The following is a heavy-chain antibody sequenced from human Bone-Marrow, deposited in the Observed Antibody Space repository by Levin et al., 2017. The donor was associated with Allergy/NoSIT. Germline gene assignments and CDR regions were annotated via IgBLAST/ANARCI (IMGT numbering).Heavy chain of an antibody. Sequence: GGSLRLSCAASGFTFSSYWMSWVRQAPGKGLEWVANIKQDGSEKYYVDSVKGRFTISRDNAKNSLYLQMNSLRAEDTAVYYCAREFSSTSCLCEDRQNYFDYWGQGTLVTVSS. CDR3: AREFSSTSCLCEDRQNYFDY. CDR2: IKQDGSEK. D-gene: IGHD2-2*01. V-gene: IGHV3-7*03. J-gene: IGHJ4*02. CDR1: GFTFSSYW.